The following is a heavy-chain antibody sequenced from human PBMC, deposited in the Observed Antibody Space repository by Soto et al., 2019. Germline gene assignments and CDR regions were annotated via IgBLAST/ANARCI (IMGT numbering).Heavy chain of an antibody. D-gene: IGHD6-6*01. CDR2: ISSSGSTI. CDR1: GFTFSDYY. Sequence: GSLRLSCAASGFTFSDYYMSWIRQAPGKGLEWVSYISSSGSTIYYADSVKGRFTISRDNAKNSLYLQMNSLRAEDTAVYYCARDKQLPPRSHWFDPWGQGTLVTVSS. J-gene: IGHJ5*02. CDR3: ARDKQLPPRSHWFDP. V-gene: IGHV3-11*01.